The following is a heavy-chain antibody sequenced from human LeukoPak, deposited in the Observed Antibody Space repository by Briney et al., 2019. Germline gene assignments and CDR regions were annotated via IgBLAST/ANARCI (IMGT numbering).Heavy chain of an antibody. CDR1: GGTFSSYA. V-gene: IGHV1-69*05. CDR3: AREVGKYSYGSSLRFDY. D-gene: IGHD5-18*01. Sequence: SVKVSCKASGGTFSSYAISWVRQAPGQGLEWMGRIIPIFGTANYAQKCQSTVTITTVDTTSTAYMELSSLRSEDTAVYYCAREVGKYSYGSSLRFDYWGQGTLVTVSS. J-gene: IGHJ4*02. CDR2: IIPIFGTA.